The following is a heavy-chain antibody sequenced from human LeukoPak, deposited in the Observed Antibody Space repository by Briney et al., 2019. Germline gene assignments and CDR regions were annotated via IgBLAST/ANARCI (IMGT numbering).Heavy chain of an antibody. CDR3: ARESSSGWYPYYYYYMDV. CDR1: GFTFSSYW. V-gene: IGHV3-7*01. CDR2: IKQDGSEK. J-gene: IGHJ6*03. D-gene: IGHD6-19*01. Sequence: GGSLRLSCAASGFTFSSYWMSWVRQAPGKGLEWVANIKQDGSEKYYVDSVKGRFTISGDNAKNSLYLQMNSLRAEDTAVYYCARESSSGWYPYYYYYMDVWGKGTTVTVSS.